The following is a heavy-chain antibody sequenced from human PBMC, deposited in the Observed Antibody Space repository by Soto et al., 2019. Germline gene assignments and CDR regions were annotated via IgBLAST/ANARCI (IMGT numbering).Heavy chain of an antibody. Sequence: EVRLVESGGGLVQPGGSLRLSCVASGLSFSDYWLHWVRQAPGKGLMWVSGIRSNERGTAYADSVKGRFTISGNNDNNTVHQQMNKLTAEDTAIYYCGRLEWTIFGDWGQGTLVTVSS. CDR3: GRLEWTIFGD. CDR2: IRSNERGT. D-gene: IGHD3-3*01. J-gene: IGHJ4*02. V-gene: IGHV3-74*01. CDR1: GLSFSDYW.